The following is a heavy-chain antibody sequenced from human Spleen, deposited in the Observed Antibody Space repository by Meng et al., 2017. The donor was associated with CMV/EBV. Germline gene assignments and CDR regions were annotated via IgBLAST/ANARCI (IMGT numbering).Heavy chain of an antibody. CDR1: GFTFSSDW. V-gene: IGHV3-7*01. CDR2: IKQDGSEK. D-gene: IGHD3-10*01. J-gene: IGHJ4*02. CDR3: ARGGSCYHH. Sequence: GESLKISCAASGFTFSSDWMSWVRQAPGKGLEWVANIKQDGSEKYYVDSVKGRFTISRDNAKNSVYLQMNSLRAEDTAVYYCARGGSCYHHRGQGTLVTVSS.